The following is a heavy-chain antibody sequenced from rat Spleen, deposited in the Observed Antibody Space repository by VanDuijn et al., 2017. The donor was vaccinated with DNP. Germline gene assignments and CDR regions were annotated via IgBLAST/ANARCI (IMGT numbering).Heavy chain of an antibody. J-gene: IGHJ4*01. Sequence: QVQLKESGPGLVQPSQTLSLTCTVSGFSLTSYNVHWVRQPIGRGLEWMGVMWSDGDTSYNSALKPRLSISRDTSKSQVFLKMNSLQTEDTAMYFCARATYYGNNYAMDAWGQGASVTVSS. CDR3: ARATYYGNNYAMDA. CDR2: MWSDGDT. CDR1: GFSLTSYN. D-gene: IGHD1-9*01. V-gene: IGHV2-32*01.